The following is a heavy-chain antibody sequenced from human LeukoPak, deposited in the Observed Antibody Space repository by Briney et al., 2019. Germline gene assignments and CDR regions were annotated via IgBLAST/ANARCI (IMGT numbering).Heavy chain of an antibody. D-gene: IGHD5-18*01. CDR2: ISGSGGTT. J-gene: IGHJ4*02. CDR1: GFTFDHYA. Sequence: GGSLRLSCAASGFTFDHYAMHWVRQAPGKGLEWASLISGSGGTTYYADSVKGRFTISRDNSTNSLYLQMNSLRTEDTALYYCAKDQLGVARSYFDFWGQGSLVTVSS. V-gene: IGHV3-43*02. CDR3: AKDQLGVARSYFDF.